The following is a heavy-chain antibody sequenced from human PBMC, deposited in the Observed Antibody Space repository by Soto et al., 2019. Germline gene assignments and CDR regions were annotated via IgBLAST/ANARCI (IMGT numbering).Heavy chain of an antibody. J-gene: IGHJ4*02. CDR3: ASLGATTPDS. CDR1: GGTFSSYA. D-gene: IGHD2-15*01. CDR2: IIPILGIA. V-gene: IGHV1-69*02. Sequence: QVQLVQSGAEVKKPGSSVKVSCKASGGTFSSYAISWVRQAPGQGLEWMGRIIPILGIANYAQKFQGSVTITADKSTSTAYMELSSLRSQDTSVYYSASLGATTPDSWGQGTLVTVSS.